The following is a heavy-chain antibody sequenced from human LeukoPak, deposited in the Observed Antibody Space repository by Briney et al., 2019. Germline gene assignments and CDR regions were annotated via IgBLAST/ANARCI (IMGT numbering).Heavy chain of an antibody. V-gene: IGHV1-8*01. CDR1: GYTFTSYD. Sequence: ASVKVSCTASGYTFTSYDINWVRQATGQGLEWMGWMNPNSGNTGYAQKFQGRVTMTRNTSISTAYMELSSLRSEDTAVYYCARVGYYYDSSGYFSSYYYYGMDVWGQGTTVTVSS. J-gene: IGHJ6*02. CDR2: MNPNSGNT. CDR3: ARVGYYYDSSGYFSSYYYYGMDV. D-gene: IGHD3-22*01.